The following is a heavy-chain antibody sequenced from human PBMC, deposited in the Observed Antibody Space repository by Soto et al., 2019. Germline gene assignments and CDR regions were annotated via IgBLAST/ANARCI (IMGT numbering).Heavy chain of an antibody. Sequence: QVQLVQSGAEVKKPGSSVKVSCKASGGTFSSYAISWVRQAPGQGLEWMGGIIPIFGTANYAQKFQGSVTTTEDASTSTASMALRSLGSEDTALYYGAGPPELTRIYYYYGMDVWGQGTTVTVSS. J-gene: IGHJ6*02. V-gene: IGHV1-69*12. D-gene: IGHD1-7*01. CDR2: IIPIFGTA. CDR3: AGPPELTRIYYYYGMDV. CDR1: GGTFSSYA.